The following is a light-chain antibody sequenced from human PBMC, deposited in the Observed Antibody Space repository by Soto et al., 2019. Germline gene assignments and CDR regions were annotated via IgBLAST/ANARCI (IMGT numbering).Light chain of an antibody. J-gene: IGKJ5*01. CDR3: QKYSGVPVT. V-gene: IGKV1-27*01. Sequence: IQMTQSPSSLSASVGDRVTITCRASQDINKYLAWYQQRPGTVPKLLIYSASTLKSGVPSRFSGSRSGTDFTLTISSLQPEDVATYYCQKYSGVPVTFGQGTRLAIK. CDR2: SAS. CDR1: QDINKY.